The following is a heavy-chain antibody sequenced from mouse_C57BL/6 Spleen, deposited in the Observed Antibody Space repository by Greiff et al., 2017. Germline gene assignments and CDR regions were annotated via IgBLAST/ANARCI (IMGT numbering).Heavy chain of an antibody. D-gene: IGHD2-3*01. CDR2: IYPRSGNT. V-gene: IGHV1-81*01. CDR3: ARNLDGCDFY. CDR1: GYTFTSYG. Sequence: QVQLQQSGAELARPGASVKLSCKASGYTFTSYGISWVKQRTGQGLEWIGEIYPRSGNTYYNEKFKGKATLTAEKSSSTAYMELRSLTSEDSAVYFCARNLDGCDFYWGQGTTLTVSA. J-gene: IGHJ2*01.